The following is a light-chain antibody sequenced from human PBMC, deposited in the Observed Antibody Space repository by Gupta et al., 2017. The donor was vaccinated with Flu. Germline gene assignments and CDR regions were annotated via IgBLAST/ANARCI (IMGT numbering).Light chain of an antibody. Sequence: GTSNDIGGTNYVSWYQQQPGKAPKLIIYGVNKRPAGVPDRFSGSRSGNTASLIVSGLQAEDEADYHCSSYAGSNNYVFGTGTRVTVL. CDR2: GVN. CDR1: SNDIGGTNY. CDR3: SSYAGSNNYV. J-gene: IGLJ1*01. V-gene: IGLV2-8*01.